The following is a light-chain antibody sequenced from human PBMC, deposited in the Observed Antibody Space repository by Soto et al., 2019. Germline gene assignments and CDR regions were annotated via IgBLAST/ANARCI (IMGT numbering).Light chain of an antibody. CDR2: DAS. V-gene: IGKV1-5*01. Sequence: IQMTQSPPTLSASVGDRVTITCRASQTVSNWLAWYQQKPGKVPKVLIYDASKLKSGVPSRFSGSGSGTEFTLTISSLQPGDFATYYCQQYSSYSTFGQGTKVDIK. CDR3: QQYSSYST. CDR1: QTVSNW. J-gene: IGKJ1*01.